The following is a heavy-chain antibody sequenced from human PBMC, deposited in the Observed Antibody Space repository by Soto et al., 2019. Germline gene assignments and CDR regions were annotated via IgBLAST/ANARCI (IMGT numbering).Heavy chain of an antibody. Sequence: SVKVSCKASGGTFSSYAISWVRQAPGPGLEWMGGIIPIFGTANYAQKFQGRVTITADESTSTAYMELSSLKSEDTAVYYCARVLTILAAAAPNWFDPWGQGTLVTVSS. CDR2: IIPIFGTA. D-gene: IGHD6-13*01. J-gene: IGHJ5*02. V-gene: IGHV1-69*13. CDR3: ARVLTILAAAAPNWFDP. CDR1: GGTFSSYA.